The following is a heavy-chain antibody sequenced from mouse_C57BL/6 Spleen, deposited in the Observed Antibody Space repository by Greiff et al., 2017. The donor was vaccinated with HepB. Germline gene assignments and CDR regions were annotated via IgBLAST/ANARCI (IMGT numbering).Heavy chain of an antibody. V-gene: IGHV5-6*01. CDR2: ISSGGSYT. CDR1: GFTFSSYG. CDR3: ARPNYYGSRAWFAY. Sequence: EVKLMESGGDLVKPGGSLKLSCAASGFTFSSYGMSWVRQTPDKRLEWVATISSGGSYTYYPDSVKGRFTISRDNAKNTLYLQMSSLKSEDTAMYYCARPNYYGSRAWFAYWGQGTLVTVSA. D-gene: IGHD1-1*01. J-gene: IGHJ3*01.